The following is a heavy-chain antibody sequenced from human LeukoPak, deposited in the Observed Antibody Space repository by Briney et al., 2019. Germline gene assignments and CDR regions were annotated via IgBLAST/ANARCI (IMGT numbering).Heavy chain of an antibody. V-gene: IGHV3-74*01. J-gene: IGHJ4*02. CDR1: GLTFNSYW. D-gene: IGHD1-26*01. CDR3: AREVGATKEFDY. CDR2: INSDGSST. Sequence: SGGSLRLSCAASGLTFNSYWMHWVRQPPGKGLVWVSRINSDGSSTSYADSVKDRFTISRDNAKNTLYLQMNSVRAEDTAVYYCAREVGATKEFDYWGQGPLVTVSS.